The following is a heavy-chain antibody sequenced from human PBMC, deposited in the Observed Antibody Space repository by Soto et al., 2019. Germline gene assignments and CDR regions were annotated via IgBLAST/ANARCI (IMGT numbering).Heavy chain of an antibody. J-gene: IGHJ4*02. CDR1: GGSVCSSNW. CDR3: AREAVAGDFDY. D-gene: IGHD6-19*01. V-gene: IGHV4-4*02. Sequence: PSDTLSLTCAVDGGSVCSSNWWSWVRQPPGKGLEWIGEIYHSGSTNYNPSLKSRVTISVDKSKNQFSLKLSSVTAADTAVYYCAREAVAGDFDYWGQGTLVTVS. CDR2: IYHSGST.